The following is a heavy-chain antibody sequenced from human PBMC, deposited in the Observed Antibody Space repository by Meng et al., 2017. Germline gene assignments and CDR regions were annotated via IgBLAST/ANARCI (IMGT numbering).Heavy chain of an antibody. CDR3: TPEGEWLLQKN. CDR1: GFTFSNAW. D-gene: IGHD3-3*01. J-gene: IGHJ3*01. CDR2: IKSKTDGVTT. Sequence: GESLKISCAASGFTFSNAWVSWVRQAPGKGVEWVGRIKSKTDGVTTDYAAHVKGRFTISGDDSKNTLYLQMNSLKTENTAGYYCTPEGEWLLQKNWGQGTMVTVSS. V-gene: IGHV3-15*01.